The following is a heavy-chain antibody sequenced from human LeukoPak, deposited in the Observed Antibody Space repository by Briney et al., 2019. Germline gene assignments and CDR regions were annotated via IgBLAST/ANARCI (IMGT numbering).Heavy chain of an antibody. V-gene: IGHV4-4*07. Sequence: SETQSLTCTVSGGSITSYYWSWLRQPAGKGLEWIGRIYSSGTTNHNPSLKSRVTMSIDTTQFSLKLSSVTAADTAVYFCACGVAAAGWLYFDYWGQGSLVTVSS. CDR1: GGSITSYY. CDR3: ACGVAAAGWLYFDY. D-gene: IGHD6-13*01. J-gene: IGHJ4*02. CDR2: IYSSGTT.